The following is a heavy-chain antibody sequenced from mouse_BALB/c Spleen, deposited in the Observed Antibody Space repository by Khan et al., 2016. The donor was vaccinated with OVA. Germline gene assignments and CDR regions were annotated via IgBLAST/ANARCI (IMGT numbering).Heavy chain of an antibody. CDR3: TRDRIDY. V-gene: IGHV1-7*01. Sequence: QIQLVQSGAELAKPAASVKLSCKASGYTFTTYWMHWVKQRPGQGLEWIGYINPTSGYTDYNDKFKDRATLSADKSSSPAYMQLNSLTSEDSAVYYGTRDRIDYWGQGTTLTVSS. J-gene: IGHJ2*01. CDR2: INPTSGYT. CDR1: GYTFTTYW.